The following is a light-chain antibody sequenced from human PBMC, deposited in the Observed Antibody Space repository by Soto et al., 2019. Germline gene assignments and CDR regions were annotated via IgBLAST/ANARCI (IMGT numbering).Light chain of an antibody. J-gene: IGKJ1*01. V-gene: IGKV3-15*01. CDR1: QSVSTS. Sequence: EIVMTQSPATLSVSPGERATLSCRASQSVSTSLAWYQQKPGQAPRLLISGASTRATAVPARFSGSGSETEFTLTISSLQSEDFTVYYCQQDNNWWTFGQGTKVEIK. CDR3: QQDNNWWT. CDR2: GAS.